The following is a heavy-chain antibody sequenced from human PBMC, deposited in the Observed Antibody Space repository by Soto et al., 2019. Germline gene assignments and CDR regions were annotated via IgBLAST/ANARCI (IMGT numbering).Heavy chain of an antibody. J-gene: IGHJ4*02. Sequence: SETLSLTCTVSGGSISSSSYHWGWIRQHPGKGLEWIGSIYYSGTTYYNPSLKSRVTISVDTSKNQFSLKLSSVTAADTAVYYCARSISVAMDFWGQGTLVTVSS. CDR2: IYYSGTT. D-gene: IGHD6-19*01. CDR3: ARSISVAMDF. CDR1: GGSISSSSYH. V-gene: IGHV4-39*01.